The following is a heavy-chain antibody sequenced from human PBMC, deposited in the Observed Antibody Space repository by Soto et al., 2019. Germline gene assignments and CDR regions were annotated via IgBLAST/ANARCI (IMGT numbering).Heavy chain of an antibody. V-gene: IGHV5-51*01. J-gene: IGHJ4*02. CDR3: ARRRGLVGSFDY. CDR1: GYSFTTYW. Sequence: PGESLKISCKGSGYSFTTYWLGWVRQVPGKGLEWMGIIYPGDSDTRYSPSFQGQVTISADKSIGAAYLQWSSLKASDTAMYFCARRRGLVGSFDYWGRGTLVTVSS. D-gene: IGHD3-9*01. CDR2: IYPGDSDT.